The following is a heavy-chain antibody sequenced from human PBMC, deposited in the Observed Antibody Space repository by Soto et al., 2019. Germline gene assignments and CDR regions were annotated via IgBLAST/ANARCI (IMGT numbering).Heavy chain of an antibody. Sequence: GASVKVSCKASGYTFTGYYMHWVRQAPGQGLEWMGWINPNSGGTNYAQKFQGWVTMTGDTSISTAYMELSRLRSDDTAVYYCARDGYSSWNYYYYGMDVWGQGTTVTVSS. CDR3: ARDGYSSWNYYYYGMDV. CDR1: GYTFTGYY. V-gene: IGHV1-2*04. CDR2: INPNSGGT. J-gene: IGHJ6*02. D-gene: IGHD6-19*01.